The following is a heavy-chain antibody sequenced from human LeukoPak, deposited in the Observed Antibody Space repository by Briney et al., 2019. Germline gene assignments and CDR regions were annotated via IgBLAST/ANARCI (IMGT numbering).Heavy chain of an antibody. V-gene: IGHV4-31*03. CDR3: ARVTDSSGYYPVVGDFDY. CDR1: GGSISSGGYY. CDR2: IYYSGST. D-gene: IGHD3-22*01. Sequence: SETLSLTCTVSGGSISSGGYYWSWIRQHPGKGLEWIGYIYYSGSTYYNPSLKSRVTISVDTSKNQFSLKLSSVTAADTAVYYCARVTDSSGYYPVVGDFDYWGQGTLVTVSS. J-gene: IGHJ4*02.